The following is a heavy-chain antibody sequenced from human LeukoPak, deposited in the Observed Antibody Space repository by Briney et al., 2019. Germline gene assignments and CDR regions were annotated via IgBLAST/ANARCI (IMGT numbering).Heavy chain of an antibody. CDR2: IIPILGIA. Sequence: SVKVSCKASGGTFSSYAISWGRQAPGQGLEWMGRIIPILGIANYAQKFQGRVTITQDKSTSTAYMELSSLRSEDTAVYYCARASYGASSEKNWFAPWGQGALVTPSS. D-gene: IGHD1-26*01. V-gene: IGHV1-69*04. J-gene: IGHJ5*02. CDR3: ARASYGASSEKNWFAP. CDR1: GGTFSSYA.